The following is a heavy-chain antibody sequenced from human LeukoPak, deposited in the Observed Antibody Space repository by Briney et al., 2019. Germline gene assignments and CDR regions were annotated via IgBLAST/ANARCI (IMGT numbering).Heavy chain of an antibody. J-gene: IGHJ4*02. V-gene: IGHV4-34*01. CDR3: ARDHDYGGSRSFDY. Sequence: PSETLSLTCAVYGGSFSGYYWSWIRQPPGKGLEWIGEINHSGSTNYNPSLKSRVTISVDTSKNQFSLKLSSVTAADTAVYYCARDHDYGGSRSFDYWGQGTLVTVSS. CDR1: GGSFSGYY. CDR2: INHSGST. D-gene: IGHD4-23*01.